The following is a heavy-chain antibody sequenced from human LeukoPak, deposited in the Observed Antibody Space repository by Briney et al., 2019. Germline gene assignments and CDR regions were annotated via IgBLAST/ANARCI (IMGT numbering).Heavy chain of an antibody. CDR3: ARGSTQYSSGWYGLDY. Sequence: GGSVRLSCAASGFTFSSYWLHWVGQAPGKGLVWVSRVNSDGSSTTYADSVQGRFTNSRDNAKNTLYLQMNSLRAEDTAVYYCARGSTQYSSGWYGLDYWGQGTLVTVSS. CDR1: GFTFSSYW. J-gene: IGHJ4*02. V-gene: IGHV3-74*01. D-gene: IGHD6-19*01. CDR2: VNSDGSST.